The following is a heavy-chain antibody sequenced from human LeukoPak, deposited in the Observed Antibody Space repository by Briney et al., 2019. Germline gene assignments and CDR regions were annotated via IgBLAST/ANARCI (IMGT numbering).Heavy chain of an antibody. V-gene: IGHV1-24*01. J-gene: IGHJ3*02. CDR2: FDPEDGET. CDR3: ATGQWELPAFDI. D-gene: IGHD1-26*01. Sequence: ASVKVSCKVSGYTLTELSMHWVRQAPGKGLEWMGGFDPEDGETIYAQKFQGRVTMTEDTSTDTAYMELSSLRSEDTAVYYCATGQWELPAFDIWGQGTMVTVSS. CDR1: GYTLTELS.